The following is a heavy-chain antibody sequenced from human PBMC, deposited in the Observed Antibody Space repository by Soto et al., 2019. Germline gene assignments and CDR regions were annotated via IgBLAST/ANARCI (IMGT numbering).Heavy chain of an antibody. Sequence: QVQLQESGPGLVKPSETLSLTCTVSGGSMSSYYWSWIRQPPGKGLEWVGYIYYSGSTNYNPSLKTRVTISVDTSKNQFSLKLTSVTAADTAVYYCARRYGWRFDYWGQGTLVTVSS. CDR1: GGSMSSYY. J-gene: IGHJ4*02. D-gene: IGHD6-19*01. V-gene: IGHV4-59*08. CDR2: IYYSGST. CDR3: ARRYGWRFDY.